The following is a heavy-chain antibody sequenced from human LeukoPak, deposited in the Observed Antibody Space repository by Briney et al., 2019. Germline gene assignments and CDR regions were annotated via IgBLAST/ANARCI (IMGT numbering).Heavy chain of an antibody. D-gene: IGHD5-24*01. V-gene: IGHV4-39*01. CDR1: GGSISSSGYY. J-gene: IGHJ4*02. Sequence: PSETLSLTCTVSGGSISSSGYYWGWIRQPPGKGLEWIGSIYYTGSTYYNPSLKSRVTMSVDTSKNQFSLKLSSVTAADTAVYYCARREEEMASPGFDYWGQGTLVTVSS. CDR3: ARREEEMASPGFDY. CDR2: IYYTGST.